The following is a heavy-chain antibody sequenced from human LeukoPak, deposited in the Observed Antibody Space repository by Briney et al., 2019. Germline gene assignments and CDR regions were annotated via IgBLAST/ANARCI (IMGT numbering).Heavy chain of an antibody. CDR3: ARVLIESVATINAFDI. CDR1: GYTFTSYG. J-gene: IGHJ3*02. V-gene: IGHV1-18*01. Sequence: ASVKVSCKASGYTFTSYGISWVQQAPGQGLERMGWISAYNGNTNYAQKLQGRVTMTTDTSTSTAYMELRSLRSDDTAVYYCARVLIESVATINAFDIWGQGTMVTVSS. D-gene: IGHD5-12*01. CDR2: ISAYNGNT.